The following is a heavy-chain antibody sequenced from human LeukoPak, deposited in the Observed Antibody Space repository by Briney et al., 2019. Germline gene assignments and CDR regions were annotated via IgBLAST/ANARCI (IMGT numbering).Heavy chain of an antibody. D-gene: IGHD3-22*01. V-gene: IGHV1-69*04. CDR1: GGTFSSYA. CDR2: IIPILGIA. CDR3: ARAGNYYDSSGYYPPPDY. J-gene: IGHJ4*02. Sequence: ASVKVSCKASGGTFSSYAISWVRQAPGQGLEWMGRIIPILGIANYAQKFQGRVTITAVKSTSTAYMELSSLRSEDTAVYYCARAGNYYDSSGYYPPPDYWGQGTLVTVSS.